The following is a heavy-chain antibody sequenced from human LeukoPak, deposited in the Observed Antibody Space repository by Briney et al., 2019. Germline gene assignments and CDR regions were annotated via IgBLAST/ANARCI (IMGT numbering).Heavy chain of an antibody. CDR2: INHSGST. CDR1: GGSFSGYY. CDR3: ARGNLYSYGLGLGY. V-gene: IGHV4-34*01. Sequence: PSETLSLTCAVYGGSFSGYYWSWIRQPPGKGLEWIGEINHSGSTNYNPSLKSRVTISVDTSKNQFSLKLSSVTAADTAVYYCARGNLYSYGLGLGYWGQGTLVTVSS. J-gene: IGHJ4*02. D-gene: IGHD5-18*01.